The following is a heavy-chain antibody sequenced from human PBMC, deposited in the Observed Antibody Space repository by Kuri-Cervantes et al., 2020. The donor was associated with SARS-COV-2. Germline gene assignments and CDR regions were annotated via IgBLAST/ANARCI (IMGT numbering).Heavy chain of an antibody. J-gene: IGHJ4*02. Sequence: GSLRLSCTVSGGSISSYYWSWIRQPAGKGLEWIGRIYTSGSTNYNPSLKSRVTMSVDTSKNQFSLKLSSVTAADTAVYYCARVRQYDSSGYYAYCFDYWGQGTLVTVSS. CDR3: ARVRQYDSSGYYAYCFDY. CDR1: GGSISSYY. V-gene: IGHV4-4*07. CDR2: IYTSGST. D-gene: IGHD3-22*01.